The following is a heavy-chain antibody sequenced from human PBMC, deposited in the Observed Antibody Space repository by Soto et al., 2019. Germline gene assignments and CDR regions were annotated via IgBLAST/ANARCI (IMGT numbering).Heavy chain of an antibody. Sequence: EVQLVESGGGLVQPGGPLRLSCAASGFSLSDYWMHWVRQAPGEGLVWLSRITRDGSSTNYADSVKGRFTISRDNAKNTLYLQVNSLRGEDTAVYYCARGANGYYYFDYWGQGTLVTVSS. J-gene: IGHJ4*02. V-gene: IGHV3-74*01. CDR2: ITRDGSST. CDR1: GFSLSDYW. CDR3: ARGANGYYYFDY. D-gene: IGHD5-18*01.